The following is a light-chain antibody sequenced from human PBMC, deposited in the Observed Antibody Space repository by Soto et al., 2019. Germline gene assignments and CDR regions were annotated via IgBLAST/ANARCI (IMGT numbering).Light chain of an antibody. V-gene: IGKV1-8*01. CDR2: AAS. CDR1: QGISSY. J-gene: IGKJ1*01. Sequence: RITQSASSFSASTGDRVTITFRASQGISSYLAWYQQKPGKAPKLLIYAASTLQSGVPSRFSGSGSGTDFTLTISSLPPDDFATYYCQPYNRLWTSAQGTKVDIK. CDR3: QPYNRLWT.